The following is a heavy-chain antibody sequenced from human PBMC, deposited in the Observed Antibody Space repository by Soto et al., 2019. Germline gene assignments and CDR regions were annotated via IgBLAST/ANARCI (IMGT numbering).Heavy chain of an antibody. J-gene: IGHJ4*02. D-gene: IGHD3-10*01. CDR1: GFTFSTYG. Sequence: QEQLVESGGGVVQPGRSLRLSCVVSGFTFSTYGMHWVRQAPGKGLEWVAVVSFDGSKKYTTDSVKGRFTISRDNSKNTLHLQMNNLRPDDTAVYYCAKDMVHMGMLFDLWGQGTLVTVSS. CDR2: VSFDGSKK. V-gene: IGHV3-30*18. CDR3: AKDMVHMGMLFDL.